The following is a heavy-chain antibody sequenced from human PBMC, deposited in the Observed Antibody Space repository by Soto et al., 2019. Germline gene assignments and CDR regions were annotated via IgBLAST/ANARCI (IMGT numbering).Heavy chain of an antibody. V-gene: IGHV4-59*01. CDR1: GGSISSYY. D-gene: IGHD2-2*01. Sequence: QVQLQESGPGLVKPSETLSLTCTVSGGSISSYYWSWIRQPPGKGLEWIGYIYYSGSTNYNPSLKSRVTISVDTSKNPFSLKLSSVTAADTAVYYCARAGYQLPSPIRYDYYYCMDVWGKGTTVTVSS. CDR3: ARAGYQLPSPIRYDYYYCMDV. J-gene: IGHJ6*03. CDR2: IYYSGST.